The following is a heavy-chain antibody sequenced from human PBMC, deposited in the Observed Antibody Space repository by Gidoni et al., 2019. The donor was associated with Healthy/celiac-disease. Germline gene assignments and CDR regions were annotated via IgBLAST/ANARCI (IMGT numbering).Heavy chain of an antibody. D-gene: IGHD2-15*01. V-gene: IGHV3-23*01. J-gene: IGHJ4*02. CDR3: AKDLGVVVAATPDLFDY. CDR1: GFTFSSYA. Sequence: EVQLLASGGGLVQPAGSLRLSCSASGFTFSSYAMSWVRQAPGKGMEWVSAISGSGGSTYYADSVKGRFTISRDNSKNTLYLQMNSLRAEDTAVYYCAKDLGVVVAATPDLFDYWGQGTLVTVSS. CDR2: ISGSGGST.